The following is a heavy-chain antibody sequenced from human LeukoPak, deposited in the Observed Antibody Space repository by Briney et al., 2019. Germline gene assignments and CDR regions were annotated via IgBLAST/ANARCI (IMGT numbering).Heavy chain of an antibody. Sequence: GGSLRLSCAASGFTFSSYAMHWVRQAPGKGLEWVAVISYDGSNKYYADSVKGRFTISRDNSKNTLYLQMNSLRAEDTAVYYCARDHLVVGFDYWGQGTLVTDSS. CDR1: GFTFSSYA. V-gene: IGHV3-30-3*01. CDR2: ISYDGSNK. D-gene: IGHD3-22*01. J-gene: IGHJ4*02. CDR3: ARDHLVVGFDY.